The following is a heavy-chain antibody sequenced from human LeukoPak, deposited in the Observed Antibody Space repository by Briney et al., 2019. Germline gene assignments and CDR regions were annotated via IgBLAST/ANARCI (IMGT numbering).Heavy chain of an antibody. J-gene: IGHJ6*03. Sequence: SETLSLTCTVSGGSISSYYWSWIRQPAGKGLEWIGRIYTSGSTNYNPSLKSRVTMSVDTSKNKFSLKLSSVTAADTAVYYCARDKGSCSSTSCSPIYYMDVWGKGTTVTVSS. V-gene: IGHV4-4*07. CDR1: GGSISSYY. CDR2: IYTSGST. CDR3: ARDKGSCSSTSCSPIYYMDV. D-gene: IGHD2-2*01.